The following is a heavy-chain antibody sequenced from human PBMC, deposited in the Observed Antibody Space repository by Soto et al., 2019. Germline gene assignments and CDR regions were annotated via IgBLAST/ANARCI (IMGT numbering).Heavy chain of an antibody. CDR2: IKQDGSEK. V-gene: IGHV3-7*01. CDR3: ARAGITIFGYYYYGMDV. J-gene: IGHJ6*02. D-gene: IGHD3-3*01. Sequence: PGGSLRLSCAASGFTFSSYWMSWVRQAPGKGLEWVANIKQDGSEKYYVDSVKGRFTISRDNAKNSLYLQMNSLRAEDTAVYYCARAGITIFGYYYYGMDVWGQGTTVTVSS. CDR1: GFTFSSYW.